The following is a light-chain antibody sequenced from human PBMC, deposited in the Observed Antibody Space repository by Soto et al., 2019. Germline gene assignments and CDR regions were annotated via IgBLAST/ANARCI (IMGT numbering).Light chain of an antibody. Sequence: DIQLTQSPSFLSASVGDRVTITCRASQGISSYLAWYQQKPGKAPKLLIYAAFTLQSGVPSRFSGSRSGTEFTLTISSLQPEDFATDYCQQLNSYPLTFGGGTKVEIK. CDR1: QGISSY. CDR2: AAF. CDR3: QQLNSYPLT. J-gene: IGKJ4*01. V-gene: IGKV1-9*01.